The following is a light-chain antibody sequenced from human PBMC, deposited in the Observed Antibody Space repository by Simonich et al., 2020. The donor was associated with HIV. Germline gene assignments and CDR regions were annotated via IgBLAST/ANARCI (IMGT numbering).Light chain of an antibody. CDR3: QQYNNWPLT. CDR2: GAS. Sequence: EIVMTQSPATLSVSPGERATLSCRASQSVSSPLAWYQQKPGQAPRLLIHGASTRATGIPARFSGSGSGTEFTLTISSTQSEDFAVYYCQQYNNWPLTFGGGTKVEIK. CDR1: QSVSSP. V-gene: IGKV3-15*01. J-gene: IGKJ4*01.